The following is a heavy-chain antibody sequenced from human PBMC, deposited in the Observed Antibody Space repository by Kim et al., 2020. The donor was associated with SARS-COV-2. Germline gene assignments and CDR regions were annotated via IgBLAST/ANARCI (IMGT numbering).Heavy chain of an antibody. J-gene: IGHJ4*02. V-gene: IGHV3-33*06. D-gene: IGHD1-26*01. CDR3: AKGRIMGANYYFDY. Sequence: ADSVKGRFTISRDNSKNTLYLQMNSLRAEDTAVYYCAKGRIMGANYYFDYWGQGTLVTVSS.